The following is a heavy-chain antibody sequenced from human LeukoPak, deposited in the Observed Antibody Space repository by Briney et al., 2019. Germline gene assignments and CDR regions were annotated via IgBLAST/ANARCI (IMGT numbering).Heavy chain of an antibody. D-gene: IGHD3-22*01. CDR3: AKDQASGRYYYDSSVGYYFDY. CDR1: GFTFSSYG. CDR2: IRYDGSNK. V-gene: IGHV3-30*02. Sequence: GGSLRLSCAASGFTFSSYGMHWVRQAPGKGLEWVACIRYDGSNKYYADSVKGRFTISRDNSKSTLYLQMNSLRAEDTAVYYCAKDQASGRYYYDSSVGYYFDYWGQGTLVTVSS. J-gene: IGHJ4*02.